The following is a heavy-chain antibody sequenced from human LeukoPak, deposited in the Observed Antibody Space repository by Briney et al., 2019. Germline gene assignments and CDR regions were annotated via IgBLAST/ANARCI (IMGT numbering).Heavy chain of an antibody. D-gene: IGHD4-17*01. CDR1: GFTVSSNY. Sequence: GGSLRLSCAASGFTVSSNYMCWVRQAPGKGLEWVSVIYSGGSTYYADSVKGRFTISRGNSKNTLYLQMNSLRAEDTAVYYCVRGDYGDYTLFDYWGQGTLVTVSS. CDR2: IYSGGST. J-gene: IGHJ4*02. CDR3: VRGDYGDYTLFDY. V-gene: IGHV3-53*01.